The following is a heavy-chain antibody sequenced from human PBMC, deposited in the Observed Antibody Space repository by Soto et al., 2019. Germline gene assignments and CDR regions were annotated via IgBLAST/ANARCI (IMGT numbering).Heavy chain of an antibody. V-gene: IGHV4-34*01. J-gene: IGHJ4*02. CDR2: INHSGFT. Sequence: SDTLSLTCDVSGGSFTGYYWSWIRQPPGKGLEWIGEINHSGFTNYNPSLTGRVTISLDTSKSQFSLKLSSLTAADTAFYFCARGHGRFAHWGQGTLVTVSS. CDR1: GGSFTGYY. CDR3: ARGHGRFAH.